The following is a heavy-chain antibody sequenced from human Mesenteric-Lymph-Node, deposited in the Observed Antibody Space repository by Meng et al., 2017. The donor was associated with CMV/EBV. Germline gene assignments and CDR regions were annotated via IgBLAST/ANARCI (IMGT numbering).Heavy chain of an antibody. CDR1: GITFSSYG. CDR3: ARDLWDLDY. D-gene: IGHD1-26*01. J-gene: IGHJ4*02. V-gene: IGHV3-33*01. Sequence: RLSCAASGITFSSYGMHWVRQAPGKGLEWVAVIWYDGSNKYYADSVKGRFTISRDNSKNTLYLQMNSLRAEDTAVYYCARDLWDLDYWGQGTLVTVSS. CDR2: IWYDGSNK.